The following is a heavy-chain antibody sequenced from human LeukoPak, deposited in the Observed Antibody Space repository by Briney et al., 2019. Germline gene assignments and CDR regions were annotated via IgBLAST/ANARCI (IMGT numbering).Heavy chain of an antibody. CDR2: IIPILGIA. Sequence: ASVKVSCKASGGTFSSYAISWVRQAPGQGLEWTGRIIPILGIANYAQKFQGRVTITADKSTSTAYMELSSLRSEDTAVYYCAREGENYYDSSGYWSGIPWFDPWGQGTLVTVSS. J-gene: IGHJ5*02. V-gene: IGHV1-69*04. CDR1: GGTFSSYA. CDR3: AREGENYYDSSGYWSGIPWFDP. D-gene: IGHD3-22*01.